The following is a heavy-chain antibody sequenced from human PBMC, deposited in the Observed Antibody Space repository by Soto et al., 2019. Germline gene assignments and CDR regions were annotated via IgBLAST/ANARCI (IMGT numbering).Heavy chain of an antibody. CDR1: GFTFSSYA. CDR2: ISGSGGST. D-gene: IGHD2-2*01. Sequence: GGSLRLSCAASGFTFSSYAMSWVRQAPGKGLEWVSAISGSGGSTYYADSVKGRFTISRDNSKNTLYLQMNSLRAEDTVVYYCAKDWPDIVVVPAAAAYFDYWGQGTLVTVSS. J-gene: IGHJ4*02. CDR3: AKDWPDIVVVPAAAAYFDY. V-gene: IGHV3-23*01.